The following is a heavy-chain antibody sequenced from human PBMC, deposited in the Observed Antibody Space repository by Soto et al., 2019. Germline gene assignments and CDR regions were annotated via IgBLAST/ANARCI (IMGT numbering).Heavy chain of an antibody. CDR3: VGGKYYFDY. CDR2: ISYDGSDK. D-gene: IGHD3-10*01. J-gene: IGHJ4*02. Sequence: QVQLVESGGGVVQPGRSLRLSCAASGFPFTSYGMHWVREGPDKGLEWVAIISYDGSDKYYADSVKGRFTISRDNSKNALQLTMNSLRPEDAAVYYCVGGKYYFDYRGQGTLVIVSS. V-gene: IGHV3-30*03. CDR1: GFPFTSYG.